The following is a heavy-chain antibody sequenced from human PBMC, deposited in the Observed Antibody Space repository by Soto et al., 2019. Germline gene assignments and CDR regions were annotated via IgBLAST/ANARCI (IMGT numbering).Heavy chain of an antibody. Sequence: QVQLVESGGGVVQPGRSLRLSCAASGFTFSSYAMHWVRQAPGKGLEWVAVISYDGSNKYYADSVKGRFTISRDNSKKALYLQVNSLRDEDTAVYYCARGGRGATGYYYYGMDVW. CDR2: ISYDGSNK. J-gene: IGHJ6*01. D-gene: IGHD1-26*01. CDR1: GFTFSSYA. CDR3: ARGGRGATGYYYYGMDV. V-gene: IGHV3-30-3*01.